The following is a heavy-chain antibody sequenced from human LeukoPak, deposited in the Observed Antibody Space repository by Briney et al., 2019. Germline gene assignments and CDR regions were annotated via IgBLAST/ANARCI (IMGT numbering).Heavy chain of an antibody. CDR2: IYSSGST. V-gene: IGHV4-31*03. D-gene: IGHD5-12*01. J-gene: IGHJ4*02. CDR1: GGSIITHGYY. CDR3: ARGAGYSPLDY. Sequence: SETLSLTCSVSGGSIITHGYYWSWIRQHPGQGLDWIGYIYSSGSTYYNPSLQSRIAISLDTSENQFSLKLSSVTAADTAVYYCARGAGYSPLDYWGQGTLVTVSS.